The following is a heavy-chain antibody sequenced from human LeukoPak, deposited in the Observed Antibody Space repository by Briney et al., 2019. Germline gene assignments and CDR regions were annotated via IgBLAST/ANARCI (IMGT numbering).Heavy chain of an antibody. CDR3: AKDKVVLGAYFDY. CDR1: GFTFSGYG. D-gene: IGHD2-15*01. J-gene: IGHJ4*02. CDR2: ISYDGSNK. Sequence: PGGSLRLSCAASGFTFSGYGMHWVRQAPGKGLEWVAVISYDGSNKYYADSVKGRFTISRDNSKNTLYLQMNSLRAEDTAVYYCAKDKVVLGAYFDYWGQGTLVTVSS. V-gene: IGHV3-30*18.